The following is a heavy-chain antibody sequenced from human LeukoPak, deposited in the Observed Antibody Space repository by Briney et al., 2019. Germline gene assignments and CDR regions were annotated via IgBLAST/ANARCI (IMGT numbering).Heavy chain of an antibody. V-gene: IGHV4-61*02. D-gene: IGHD6-13*01. J-gene: IGHJ4*02. Sequence: SETLSLTCTVSGGSISSGSYYWSWIRQPAGKGLEWIGRIYTSGSTNYNPSLESRVTISVDTSKNQFSLKLSSVTAADTAVYYCARCRWSSSSWYFDYWGQGTLVTVSS. CDR3: ARCRWSSSSWYFDY. CDR2: IYTSGST. CDR1: GGSISSGSYY.